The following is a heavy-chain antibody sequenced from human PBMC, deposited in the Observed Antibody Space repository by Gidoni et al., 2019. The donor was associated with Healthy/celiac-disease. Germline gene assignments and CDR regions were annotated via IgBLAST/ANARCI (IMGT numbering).Heavy chain of an antibody. CDR1: GFTFSSYS. CDR2: ISSSSSNI. Sequence: EVQLVESVGGLVQPGGSLRPSCAASGFTFSSYSMNWVRQAPGKGLEWVSYISSSSSNIYYADSVKGRFTISRDNAKNSLYLQMNSLRAEDTAVYYCARDSRIYYYDSSGHQDAFDIWGQGTMVTVSS. V-gene: IGHV3-48*01. CDR3: ARDSRIYYYDSSGHQDAFDI. D-gene: IGHD3-22*01. J-gene: IGHJ3*02.